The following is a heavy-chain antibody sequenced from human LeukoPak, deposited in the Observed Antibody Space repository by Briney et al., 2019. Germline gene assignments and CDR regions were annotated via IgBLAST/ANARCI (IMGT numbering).Heavy chain of an antibody. Sequence: SEALSLTCTVSGGSIRTDGSYWAWIRQPPGKGLEWIGSIYIDGITHYNSSLQSRVTLSIDTSKNHFSLRLTSVTAADTAVFYCARLFTRAWEYRYGMDVWGQGTAVTVSS. V-gene: IGHV4-39*02. CDR1: GGSIRTDGSY. D-gene: IGHD1-26*01. CDR3: ARLFTRAWEYRYGMDV. CDR2: IYIDGIT. J-gene: IGHJ6*02.